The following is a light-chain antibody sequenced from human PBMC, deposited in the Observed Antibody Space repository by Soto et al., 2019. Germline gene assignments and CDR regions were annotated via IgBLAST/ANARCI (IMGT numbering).Light chain of an antibody. CDR2: SRN. V-gene: IGLV1-44*01. Sequence: QSVLTQPPSASGTPGQRVTISCSGSSSNIGSNNVNWYRQLPGTAPKLLIYSRNQRPSGVPDRFSASKSGTSVSLAISGLQSEDEADYYCETWDDSLTGVVFGGGTKLTVL. CDR3: ETWDDSLTGVV. CDR1: SSNIGSNN. J-gene: IGLJ3*02.